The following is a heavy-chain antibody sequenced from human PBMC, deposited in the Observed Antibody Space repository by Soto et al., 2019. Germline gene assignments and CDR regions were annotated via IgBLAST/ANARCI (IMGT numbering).Heavy chain of an antibody. Sequence: SETLSLTCTVSGGSISSSSYYWSWIRQPPGKGLEWIGYIYHSGSTYYNPSLKSRVTISVDRSKNQFSLKLSSVTAADTAVYYCARGGDGWFDPWGQGTLVTVSS. J-gene: IGHJ5*02. CDR3: ARGGDGWFDP. V-gene: IGHV4-30-2*01. D-gene: IGHD2-8*01. CDR2: IYHSGST. CDR1: GGSISSSSYY.